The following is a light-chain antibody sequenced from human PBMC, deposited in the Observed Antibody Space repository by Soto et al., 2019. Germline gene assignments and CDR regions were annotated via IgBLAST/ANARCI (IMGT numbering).Light chain of an antibody. J-gene: IGLJ2*01. V-gene: IGLV2-11*01. CDR3: CSYVGSYSWV. CDR2: DVI. Sequence: QSVLTQPRSVSGSPGQSVTISCTGTSSDVGGYDFVSWYQQHPGKAPKLMIYDVIKRPSGVPNRFSGSRSGDTASLTISGLQAEDEADYYCCSYVGSYSWVFGGGTKVTVL. CDR1: SSDVGGYDF.